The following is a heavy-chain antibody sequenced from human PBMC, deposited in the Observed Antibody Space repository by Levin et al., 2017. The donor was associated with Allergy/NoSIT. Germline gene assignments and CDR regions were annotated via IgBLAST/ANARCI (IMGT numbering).Heavy chain of an antibody. CDR2: ISPSGGET. D-gene: IGHD5-12*01. Sequence: GGSLRLSCAASGFTLNSQAMSWVRQAPGKGLEWVSAISPSGGETYYADSVRGRFTISRDISKNTLYLQMNTLRAEDTAVYYCAKRQSYIVATQYWGQGTLVTVSS. J-gene: IGHJ4*02. V-gene: IGHV3-23*01. CDR1: GFTLNSQA. CDR3: AKRQSYIVATQY.